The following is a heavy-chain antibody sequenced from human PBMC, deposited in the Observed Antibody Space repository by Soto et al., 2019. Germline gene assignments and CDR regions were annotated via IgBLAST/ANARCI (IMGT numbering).Heavy chain of an antibody. CDR2: IIPVFGRP. CDR3: AREGSGYNF. D-gene: IGHD5-12*01. V-gene: IGHV1-69*01. J-gene: IGHJ1*01. Sequence: QVQLVQSGAELKKPGSSVKVSCKASGGTFSSFGISWVRQAPGQGLEWMGGIIPVFGRPNYAQRFRGRLTITADESTNTCYMELIDLESEDTAVYYGAREGSGYNFWGQGTQVTVSS. CDR1: GGTFSSFG.